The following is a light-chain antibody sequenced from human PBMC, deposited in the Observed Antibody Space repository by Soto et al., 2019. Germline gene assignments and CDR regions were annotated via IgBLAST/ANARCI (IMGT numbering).Light chain of an antibody. Sequence: DLQMTQSPSSVSASVGDRVTITCRASQGISSWLVWYQQKPGKAPKLLIYAASSLQSGVPSRFSGSGSGTDFTLTISSLQPEDFATYYCQQANSFPHTFGGGTKVEIK. V-gene: IGKV1D-12*01. CDR1: QGISSW. CDR3: QQANSFPHT. J-gene: IGKJ4*01. CDR2: AAS.